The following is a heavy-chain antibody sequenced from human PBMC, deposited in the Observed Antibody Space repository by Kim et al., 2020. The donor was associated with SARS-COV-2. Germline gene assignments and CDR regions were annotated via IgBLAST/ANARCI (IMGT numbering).Heavy chain of an antibody. Sequence: STIYYADSVKGRFTISRDNAKNSLYLQMNSLRAEDTAVYYCARFTAAFDYWGQGTLVTVSS. V-gene: IGHV3-48*03. CDR3: ARFTAAFDY. J-gene: IGHJ4*02. CDR2: STI. D-gene: IGHD3-16*01.